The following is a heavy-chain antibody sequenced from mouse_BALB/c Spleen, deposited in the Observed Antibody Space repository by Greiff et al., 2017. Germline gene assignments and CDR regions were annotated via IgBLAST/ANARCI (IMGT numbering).Heavy chain of an antibody. CDR2: ISSGGSYT. D-gene: IGHD2-1*01. J-gene: IGHJ3*01. CDR1: GFTFSSYG. Sequence: EVQVVESGGDLVKPGGSLKLSCAASGFTFSSYGMSWVRQTPDKRLEWVATISSGGSYTYYPDSVKGRFTISRDNAKNTLYLQMSSLKSEDTAMYYCARQGGNSPFAYWGQGTLVTVSA. V-gene: IGHV5-6*01. CDR3: ARQGGNSPFAY.